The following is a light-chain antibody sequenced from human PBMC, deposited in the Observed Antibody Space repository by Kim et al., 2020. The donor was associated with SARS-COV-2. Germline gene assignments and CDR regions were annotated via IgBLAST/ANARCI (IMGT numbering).Light chain of an antibody. Sequence: SYELTQPPSVSVSPGQTASITCSGDKLGDKYACWYQQKSGQSPVLVIYQDSKRPSGIPERFSGSNSGNTATLTISGTQAMDEADYYCQAWDSSTNYVFGTGTKVTVL. CDR3: QAWDSSTNYV. J-gene: IGLJ1*01. CDR2: QDS. V-gene: IGLV3-1*01. CDR1: KLGDKY.